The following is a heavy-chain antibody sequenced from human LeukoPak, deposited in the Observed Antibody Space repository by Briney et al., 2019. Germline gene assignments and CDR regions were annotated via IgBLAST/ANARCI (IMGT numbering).Heavy chain of an antibody. J-gene: IGHJ4*02. CDR1: GFTFSSSA. CDR3: ATDFAEAFDY. V-gene: IGHV3-23*01. Sequence: GGSLRLSCAASGFTFSSSAMSWVRQAPGKGLEWVSAISNNGGYTYYADSVQGRFTISRDNFKNTLYLQMSSLRTEDTAVYYCATDFAEAFDYWGQGTLVTVSS. CDR2: ISNNGGYT.